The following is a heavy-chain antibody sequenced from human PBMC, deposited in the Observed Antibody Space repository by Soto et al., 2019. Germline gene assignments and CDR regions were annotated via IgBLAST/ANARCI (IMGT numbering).Heavy chain of an antibody. J-gene: IGHJ3*02. V-gene: IGHV4-4*02. CDR2: SYHSGST. CDR3: ASYASGRFSLAFEI. D-gene: IGHD3-10*01. CDR1: GVSISSTNW. Sequence: SETLSLTCAVSGVSISSTNWWSWDRQSPGKGLVWIGDSYHSGSTNYNPYLTSRLTISVAKFNILLSPRLTSVTAAATAGSYCASYASGRFSLAFEIWGQGTMVTVSS.